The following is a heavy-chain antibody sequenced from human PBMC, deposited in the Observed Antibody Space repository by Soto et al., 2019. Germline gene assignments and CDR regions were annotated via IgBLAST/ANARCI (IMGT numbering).Heavy chain of an antibody. D-gene: IGHD3-10*01. CDR2: IYYSGST. J-gene: IGHJ4*02. CDR1: GGSISSSSYY. Sequence: QLQLQESGPGLVKPSETLSLTCTVSGGSISSSSYYWGWIRQPPGKGLEWIGSIYYSGSTYYNPSLKSRVTISVDTSKNQFSLKLSSVTAADTAVYYCARHYHYSSISITYGSGSKSHFDYWGQGTLVTVSS. CDR3: ARHYHYSSISITYGSGSKSHFDY. V-gene: IGHV4-39*01.